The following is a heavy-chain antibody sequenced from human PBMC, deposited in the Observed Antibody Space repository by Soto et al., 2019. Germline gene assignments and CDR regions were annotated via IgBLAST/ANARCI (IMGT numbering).Heavy chain of an antibody. D-gene: IGHD6-6*01. CDR2: IRAHNGNT. Sequence: QVHLVQSGAEVKKPGASVKVSCKGSGYGFTTYGITWVRQAPGQGLEWMAWIRAHNGNTTYTQKLQGRVTVTRDTSTSTAYMELRSLRSDDTAVDYCARGRDGDYWGQGALVTVSS. V-gene: IGHV1-18*01. J-gene: IGHJ4*02. CDR3: ARGRDGDY. CDR1: GYGFTTYG.